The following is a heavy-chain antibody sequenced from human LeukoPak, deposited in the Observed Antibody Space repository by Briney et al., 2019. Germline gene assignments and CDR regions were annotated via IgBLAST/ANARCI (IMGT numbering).Heavy chain of an antibody. Sequence: PGGSLRLSGAASEFTFSSYAMSWVLQAPGKGLEWVSVIYSGGNTYYADSVKGRFTISRDNSKNTLYLQMNSLRAEDTAVYYCARAGCSGGNCYYSFDYWGQGTLVTVSS. CDR1: EFTFSSYA. D-gene: IGHD2-15*01. CDR3: ARAGCSGGNCYYSFDY. V-gene: IGHV3-53*01. J-gene: IGHJ4*02. CDR2: IYSGGNT.